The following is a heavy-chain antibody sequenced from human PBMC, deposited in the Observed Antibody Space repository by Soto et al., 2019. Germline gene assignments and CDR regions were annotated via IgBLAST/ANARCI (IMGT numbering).Heavy chain of an antibody. CDR2: ISGSGGST. Sequence: GGSLRLSCAASGFTFSSYAMSWVRQAPGKGLEWVSAISGSGGSTYYADSVKGRFTISRDNAKNTLYLQMNSLRAEDTAVYYCAKNPGYYYDSTGYHFDYWGQETLVTVSS. J-gene: IGHJ4*02. CDR3: AKNPGYYYDSTGYHFDY. D-gene: IGHD3-22*01. V-gene: IGHV3-23*01. CDR1: GFTFSSYA.